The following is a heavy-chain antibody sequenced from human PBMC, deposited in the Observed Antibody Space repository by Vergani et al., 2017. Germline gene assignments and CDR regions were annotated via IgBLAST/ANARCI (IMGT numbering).Heavy chain of an antibody. CDR2: ISGSGGNT. CDR1: GFTFSSYA. CDR3: AKAGNPDCKGGNCYSYYYGLDL. Sequence: EVQLLGSGGGLVQPGGSLRLSCGASGFTFSSYAMTWVRQAPGKGLEWVSAISGSGGNTFYTDSVKGRFTITRDNSREMLYLQMNSLRVEDTAIYYCAKAGNPDCKGGNCYSYYYGLDLWGQGTTVTVSS. D-gene: IGHD2-15*01. V-gene: IGHV3-23*01. J-gene: IGHJ6*02.